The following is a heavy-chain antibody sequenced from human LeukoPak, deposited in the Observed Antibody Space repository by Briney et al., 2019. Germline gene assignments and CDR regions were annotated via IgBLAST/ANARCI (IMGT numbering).Heavy chain of an antibody. D-gene: IGHD1-26*01. V-gene: IGHV3-74*01. CDR1: GFTLSNYW. CDR2: INTDGSST. Sequence: GGSLRLSCSASGFTLSNYWTHWVRHAPGKGRVWVSRINTDGSSTNYADSVRGRFTVSRDNAKNTLYLQMNSLRVEDTAVYYCARVIGWDEPFDLWGHGTLVTVSS. J-gene: IGHJ3*01. CDR3: ARVIGWDEPFDL.